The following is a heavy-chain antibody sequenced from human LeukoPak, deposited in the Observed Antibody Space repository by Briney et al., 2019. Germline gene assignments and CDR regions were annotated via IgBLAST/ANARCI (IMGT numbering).Heavy chain of an antibody. CDR3: ARPGDSSGWYFDY. V-gene: IGHV4-39*01. CDR2: IYYSGTT. J-gene: IGHJ4*02. Sequence: SETLSLTCTVSGGSLSSSSYYWGWIRQPPGKGLEWIGNIYYSGTTYYNPSLKSRVTISVDTSKNQFSLKLSSVTAADTAVYYCARPGDSSGWYFDYWGQGTLVTVSS. D-gene: IGHD6-19*01. CDR1: GGSLSSSSYY.